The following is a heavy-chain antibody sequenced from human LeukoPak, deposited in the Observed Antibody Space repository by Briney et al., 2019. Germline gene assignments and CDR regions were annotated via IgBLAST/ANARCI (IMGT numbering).Heavy chain of an antibody. J-gene: IGHJ5*02. V-gene: IGHV3-23*01. CDR3: AKDRYYYGSGINWFDP. D-gene: IGHD3-10*01. CDR2: ISGSGGST. CDR1: GFTFSSYA. Sequence: GVLKLSCAASGFTFSSYAMRWVRQAPGKGLEWVSAISGSGGSTYYADSVKGRFTISRDNSKNTLYLQMNSLRAEDTAVYYCAKDRYYYGSGINWFDPWGQGTLVTVSS.